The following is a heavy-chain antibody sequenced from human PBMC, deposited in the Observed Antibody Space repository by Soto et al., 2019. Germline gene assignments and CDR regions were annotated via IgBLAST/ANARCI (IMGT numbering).Heavy chain of an antibody. CDR2: INHSGST. D-gene: IGHD3-10*01. CDR1: GGSFSGYY. CDR3: ASTARITMVRGVKHYYYYYMAV. Sequence: SETLSLTCAVYGGSFSGYYWIWIRQPPGKGLEWIGEINHSGSTNYNPSLKSRVTISVDTSKNQFSLKLSSVTAADTAVYYCASTARITMVRGVKHYYYYYMAVWGKGTTVTSP. J-gene: IGHJ6*03. V-gene: IGHV4-34*01.